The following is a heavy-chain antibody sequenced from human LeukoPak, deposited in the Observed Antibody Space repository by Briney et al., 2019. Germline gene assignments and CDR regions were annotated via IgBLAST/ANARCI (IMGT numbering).Heavy chain of an antibody. Sequence: SCKASGGTFSSYAMHWVRQAPGKGLEWVAVISYDGSNKYYADSVKGRFTISRDNSKNTLYLQMNSLRAEDTAVYYCARSGYYFDYWGQGTLVTVSS. CDR1: GGTFSSYA. J-gene: IGHJ4*02. V-gene: IGHV3-30-3*01. CDR3: ARSGYYFDY. CDR2: ISYDGSNK.